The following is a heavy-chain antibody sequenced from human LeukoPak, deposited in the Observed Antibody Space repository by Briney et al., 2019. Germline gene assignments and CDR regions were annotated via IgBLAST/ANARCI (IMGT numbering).Heavy chain of an antibody. D-gene: IGHD1-7*01. CDR3: ARDLTELELRFFDY. CDR1: GGSISSSSYY. CDR2: IYYSGST. V-gene: IGHV4-39*07. J-gene: IGHJ4*02. Sequence: SETLSLTCTDSGGSISSSSYYWGWIRQPPGKGLEWIGSIYYSGSTYYNPSLKSRVTISVDTSKNQFSLKLSSVTAADTAVYYCARDLTELELRFFDYWGQGTLVTVSS.